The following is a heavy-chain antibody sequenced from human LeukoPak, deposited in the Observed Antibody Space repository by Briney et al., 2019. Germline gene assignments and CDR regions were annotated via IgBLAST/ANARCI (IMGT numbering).Heavy chain of an antibody. D-gene: IGHD1-26*01. CDR3: ARGPRGSYSFDY. Sequence: GGSLRLSCAASEFYWMHWVRQAPGKGLVWVSRINPDGSVTSYADSVKGRFTISRDNAMNALYLQMNSLRAEDTAGCYCARGPRGSYSFDYWGPGTLGTVSP. J-gene: IGHJ4*02. V-gene: IGHV3-74*01. CDR2: INPDGSVT. CDR1: EFYW.